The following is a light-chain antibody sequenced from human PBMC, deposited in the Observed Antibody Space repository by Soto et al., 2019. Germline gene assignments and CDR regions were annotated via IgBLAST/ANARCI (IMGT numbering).Light chain of an antibody. V-gene: IGLV2-23*01. CDR3: CSYAGSSTYV. Sequence: QSVLTKPASVSGSPGQSITISCTGTSSDVGTYNLVSWYQQRPGKAPTLMIFEDDQRPSGVSFRFSGSKSGNTASLTISGLQAEDEADYYCCSYAGSSTYVFGTGTKLTVL. J-gene: IGLJ1*01. CDR1: SSDVGTYNL. CDR2: EDD.